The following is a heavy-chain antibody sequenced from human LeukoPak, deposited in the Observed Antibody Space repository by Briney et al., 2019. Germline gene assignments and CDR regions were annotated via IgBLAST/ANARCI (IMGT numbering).Heavy chain of an antibody. D-gene: IGHD2-2*02. Sequence: GGSLRLSCAASGFTFSSYSMNWVRRAPGKGLEWVSSISSSSSYIYYADSVKGRFTISRDNAKNSLYLQMNSLRAEDTAVYYCARDSQYQLLYGYFDYWGQGTLVTVSS. CDR2: ISSSSSYI. V-gene: IGHV3-21*01. CDR3: ARDSQYQLLYGYFDY. CDR1: GFTFSSYS. J-gene: IGHJ4*02.